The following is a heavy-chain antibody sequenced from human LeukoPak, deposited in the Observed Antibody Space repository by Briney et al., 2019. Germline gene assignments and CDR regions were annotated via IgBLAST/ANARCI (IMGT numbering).Heavy chain of an antibody. CDR2: INAYKGNT. Sequence: ASVKVSCKASGYTFTSYGISWVRQAPGQGLEGMGWINAYKGNTNYAQKLQGRVTMTTDTSTSTAYMELRSLRSDDTAVYYCARARGRRDYIDVWGKGTTVTVSS. D-gene: IGHD6-25*01. CDR1: GYTFTSYG. J-gene: IGHJ6*03. CDR3: ARARGRRDYIDV. V-gene: IGHV1-18*01.